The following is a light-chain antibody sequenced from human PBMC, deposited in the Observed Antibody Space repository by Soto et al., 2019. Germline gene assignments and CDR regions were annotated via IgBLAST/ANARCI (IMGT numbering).Light chain of an antibody. V-gene: IGKV1-5*01. CDR2: DAS. CDR3: QQYSTYPWT. J-gene: IGKJ1*01. Sequence: IQMTQSPSTLSASVGDRVTITCRASQSISSWLAWYQQKPGKAPKVLIFDASSLESGVPSRFSGSGSATEFTLTISSLQPDDFATYYCQQYSTYPWTSGQGTKVDI. CDR1: QSISSW.